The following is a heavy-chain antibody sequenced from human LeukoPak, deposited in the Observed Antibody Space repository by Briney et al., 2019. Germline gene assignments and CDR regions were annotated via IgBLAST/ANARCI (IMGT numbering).Heavy chain of an antibody. V-gene: IGHV4-39*07. CDR1: GGSISSSSYY. CDR3: ARDPYCSGGSCYAGGNY. D-gene: IGHD2-15*01. Sequence: PSETLSLTCTVSGGSISSSSYYWGWIRQPPGKGLEWIGSIYYSGSTYYYPSLKSRVTISVDTSKNQFSLKLSSVTAADTAVYYCARDPYCSGGSCYAGGNYWGQGTLVTVSS. J-gene: IGHJ4*02. CDR2: IYYSGST.